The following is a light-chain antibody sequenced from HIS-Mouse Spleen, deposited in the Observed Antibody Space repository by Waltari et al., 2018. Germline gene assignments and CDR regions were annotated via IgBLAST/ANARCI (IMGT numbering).Light chain of an antibody. CDR3: QQYGSSKWT. CDR2: GAS. V-gene: IGKV3-20*01. CDR1: PSVTSSY. J-gene: IGKJ1*01. Sequence: EIVLTQSPGTLPSAPGERATLSGRASPSVTSSYLACYQQKPGQAPRLLIYGASSRATGIPDRFGGSGSGTDFTLTISRLEPEDFAVYYCQQYGSSKWTFGQGTKVEIK.